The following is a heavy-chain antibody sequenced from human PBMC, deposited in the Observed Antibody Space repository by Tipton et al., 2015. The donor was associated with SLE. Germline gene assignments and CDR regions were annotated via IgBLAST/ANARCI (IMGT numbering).Heavy chain of an antibody. J-gene: IGHJ4*02. V-gene: IGHV4-59*12. CDR3: ARGRGSSSSGHY. CDR1: GGSISSYY. CDR2: IYHSGST. Sequence: LRLSCTVSGGSISSYYWSWIRQPPGKGLEWIGYIYHSGSTYYNPSLKSRVTISVDTSKNQFSLKLSSVTAADTAVYYCARGRGSSSSGHYWGQGTLVTVSS. D-gene: IGHD6-6*01.